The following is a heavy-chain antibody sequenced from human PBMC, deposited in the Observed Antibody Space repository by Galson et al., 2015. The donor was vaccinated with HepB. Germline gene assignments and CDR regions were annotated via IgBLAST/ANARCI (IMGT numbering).Heavy chain of an antibody. CDR2: INPNSGGT. J-gene: IGHJ3*02. CDR3: ARARRYCSSTSCYSDAFDI. D-gene: IGHD2-2*01. Sequence: SVKVSCKASGYTFTGYYMHWVRQAPGQGLEWMGWINPNSGGTNYAQKLQGWVTMTRDTSISTAYMELSRLRSDDTAVYYCARARRYCSSTSCYSDAFDIWGQGTMVTVSS. CDR1: GYTFTGYY. V-gene: IGHV1-2*04.